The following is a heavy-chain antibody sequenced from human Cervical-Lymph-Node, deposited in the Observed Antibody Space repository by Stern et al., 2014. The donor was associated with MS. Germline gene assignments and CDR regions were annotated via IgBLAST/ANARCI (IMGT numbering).Heavy chain of an antibody. CDR2: INPSGGSK. V-gene: IGHV1-46*01. J-gene: IGHJ4*02. D-gene: IGHD4-17*01. CDR3: ARDYGSRSAVWIKDY. Sequence: QVQLVQSGAEVKKPGASVKVSCKASGYTFTSYSMHWVRQAPGQGLEWMGIINPSGGSKSYAQKFQGRVTMTRDTSTSTVYMELSSLRSEDTAVYYCARDYGSRSAVWIKDYWGQGTLVTVSS. CDR1: GYTFTSYS.